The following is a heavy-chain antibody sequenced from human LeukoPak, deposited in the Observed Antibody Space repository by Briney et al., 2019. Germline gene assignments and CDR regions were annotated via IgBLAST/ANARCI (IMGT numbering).Heavy chain of an antibody. V-gene: IGHV3-48*04. J-gene: IGHJ4*02. CDR3: ARVGRSGWTVDY. CDR1: GFDFSTYS. Sequence: PGGSLRLSCAASGFDFSTYSIDWVRQAPGKGLEWVSYISSSSSNIYHADSVKGRFTISRDNAKNSLRLQMNSLRAEDTAMYYCARVGRSGWTVDYWGQGTLVTVSS. D-gene: IGHD6-19*01. CDR2: ISSSSSNI.